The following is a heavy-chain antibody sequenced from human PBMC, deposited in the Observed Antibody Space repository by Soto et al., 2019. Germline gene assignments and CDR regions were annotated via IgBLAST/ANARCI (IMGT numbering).Heavy chain of an antibody. J-gene: IGHJ4*02. V-gene: IGHV4-59*01. D-gene: IGHD1-7*01. CDR3: ARRYGTTFDY. CDR2: IFYSGST. Sequence: SETLSLTCTVSGGSISSYYWSWIRQPPGKGLEWIGYIFYSGSTNYNPSLKSRVTISVDTSKNQFSLKLSSVTAADTAVYYCARRYGTTFDYWGQGTLVTVSS. CDR1: GGSISSYY.